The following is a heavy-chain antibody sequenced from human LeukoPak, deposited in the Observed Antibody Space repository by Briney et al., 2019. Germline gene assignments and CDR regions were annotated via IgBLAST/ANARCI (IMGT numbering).Heavy chain of an antibody. CDR3: ATSRWLYNWFDP. Sequence: ASVKVSCKASGYTFTDYYIHWVRHAPGQGLEWMGWINPNSGGTNYAQKFQGRVTMTRDTSISTDSLNLTRLRSDDTAVYYCATSRWLYNWFDPWGQGTLVTVSS. J-gene: IGHJ5*02. D-gene: IGHD4-23*01. CDR1: GYTFTDYY. V-gene: IGHV1-2*02. CDR2: INPNSGGT.